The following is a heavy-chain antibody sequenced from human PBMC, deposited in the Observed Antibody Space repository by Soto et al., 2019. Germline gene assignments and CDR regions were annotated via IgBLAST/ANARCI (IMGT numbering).Heavy chain of an antibody. CDR3: AGGLRYFVDDH. Sequence: QVQLQESGPGLLKPSETLSLTCTVSGGSLNNYYWSWIRQPPGKGLEWIGYVFNGGRANYNPSLKSRVAISSDTSKSQFSLKLSSVTAADTAMYYCAGGLRYFVDDHWGQGTLVTVSS. D-gene: IGHD3-9*01. CDR1: GGSLNNYY. V-gene: IGHV4-59*01. CDR2: VFNGGRA. J-gene: IGHJ4*02.